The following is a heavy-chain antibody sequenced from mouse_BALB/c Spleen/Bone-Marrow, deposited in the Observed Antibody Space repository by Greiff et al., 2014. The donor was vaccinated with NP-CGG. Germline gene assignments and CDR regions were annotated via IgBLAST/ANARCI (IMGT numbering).Heavy chain of an antibody. V-gene: IGHV1-18*01. CDR1: GYTFTDYN. CDR3: AIYYYGSSYAMDY. D-gene: IGHD1-1*01. CDR2: INPNNGGT. J-gene: IGHJ4*01. Sequence: VHVKQSGPELVKPGASVKIPCKASGYTFTDYNMDWVKQSHGKSLEWIGDINPNNGGTIYNQKFKGKATLTVDKSSSTAYMELRSLTSEGTAVYYCAIYYYGSSYAMDYWGQGTSVTVSS.